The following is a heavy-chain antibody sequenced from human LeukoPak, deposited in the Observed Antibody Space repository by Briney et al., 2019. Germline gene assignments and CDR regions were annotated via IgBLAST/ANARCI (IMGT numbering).Heavy chain of an antibody. CDR1: GGSISSSSYY. CDR3: ARPQTEAWFGELLPNWFDP. CDR2: IYYSGST. D-gene: IGHD3-10*01. J-gene: IGHJ5*02. V-gene: IGHV4-39*01. Sequence: SETLSLTCTVSGGSISSSSYYWGWIRQPPGKGLVWIGSIYYSGSTYYNPSLKSRVTISVDTSKNQFSLKLSSVTAADTAVYYCARPQTEAWFGELLPNWFDPWGQGTLVTVSS.